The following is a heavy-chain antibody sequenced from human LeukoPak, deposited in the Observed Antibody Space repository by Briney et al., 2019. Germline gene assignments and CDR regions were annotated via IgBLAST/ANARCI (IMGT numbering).Heavy chain of an antibody. V-gene: IGHV3-20*04. CDR2: IKWDGGRT. Sequence: RTGGSLRLSCAASGFTFDDHGMSWVRQAPGKGLEWVSGIKWDGGRTGYADSVKGRFTISRDNAKNSVYLQMNSLRAEDTALYYCARVLRNKRDWLRFRHGFREYDYYYYMDVWGKGTTVTISS. D-gene: IGHD3-9*01. CDR3: ARVLRNKRDWLRFRHGFREYDYYYYMDV. CDR1: GFTFDDHG. J-gene: IGHJ6*03.